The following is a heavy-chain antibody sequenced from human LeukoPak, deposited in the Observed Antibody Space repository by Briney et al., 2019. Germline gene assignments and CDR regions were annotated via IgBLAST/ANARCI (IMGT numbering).Heavy chain of an antibody. CDR1: GGSFTGYY. CDR3: ARLMDTAMVPWYFDL. Sequence: SETLSLTCAVYGGSFTGYYWSWIRQPPGKGLEWIGEISHRGSTNYNPSLKSRVTISVYTSKNQVSLKLSSVTAADTAVYYCARLMDTAMVPWYFDLWGRGTLVTVSS. CDR2: ISHRGST. V-gene: IGHV4-34*01. D-gene: IGHD5-18*01. J-gene: IGHJ2*01.